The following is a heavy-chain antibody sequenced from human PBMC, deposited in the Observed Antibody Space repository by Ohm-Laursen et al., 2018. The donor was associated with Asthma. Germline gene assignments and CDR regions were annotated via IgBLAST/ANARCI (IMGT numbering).Heavy chain of an antibody. V-gene: IGHV4-61*08. J-gene: IGHJ3*02. Sequence: GTLSLTCAVSGGSISSGGYSWSWIRQPPGKGLEWIGYIYYSGSTNYNPSLKSRVTISVDTSKNQFSLKLSSVTAADTAVYYCARDRGSYYYDSSGLDAFDIWGQGTMVTVSS. CDR2: IYYSGST. D-gene: IGHD3-22*01. CDR1: GGSISSGGYS. CDR3: ARDRGSYYYDSSGLDAFDI.